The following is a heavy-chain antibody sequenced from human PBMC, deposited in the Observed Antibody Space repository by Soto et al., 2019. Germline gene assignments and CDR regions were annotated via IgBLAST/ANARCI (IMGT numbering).Heavy chain of an antibody. J-gene: IGHJ4*02. D-gene: IGHD1-26*01. CDR1: GGTYNTYS. V-gene: IGHV1-69*13. CDR2: IIPVFATS. CDR3: ASGGVATPEFDY. Sequence: EASVEVSCKASGGTYNTYSISWVRQAPGQGLEWMGVIIPVFATSIYAQNFQGRLTITADESTSTAYMELTSLTSDDTAVYYCASGGVATPEFDYWGQGTLVTVSS.